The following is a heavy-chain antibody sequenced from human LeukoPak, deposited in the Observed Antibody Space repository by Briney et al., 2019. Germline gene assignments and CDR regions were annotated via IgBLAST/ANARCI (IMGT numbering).Heavy chain of an antibody. V-gene: IGHV3-23*01. D-gene: IGHD3-9*01. CDR1: GFTFSSYA. Sequence: GGSLRLSWAASGFTFSSYAMSWGRQAPGEGLGWVSAISGSGGSTYYADSVKGRFTISRDNSKNRLYLKMNRRRAEDTAVYYCAKFAGADGLPYFDYWGQGTLVTVSS. CDR2: ISGSGGST. CDR3: AKFAGADGLPYFDY. J-gene: IGHJ4*02.